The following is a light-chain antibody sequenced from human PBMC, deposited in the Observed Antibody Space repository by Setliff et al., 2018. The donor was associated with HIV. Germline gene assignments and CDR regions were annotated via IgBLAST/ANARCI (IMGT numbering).Light chain of an antibody. J-gene: IGLJ1*01. V-gene: IGLV2-14*03. CDR3: SSYTRSSTYV. CDR1: SADVGSYNC. CDR2: DVS. Sequence: QSALAQPASVSGSPGQSITISCTGTSADVGSYNCVSWYQQHPGKAPKLLIYDVSNRPTGVSNRFSGSKSGNTASLTISGLQAEDEADYYCSSYTRSSTYVFGAGTKVTVL.